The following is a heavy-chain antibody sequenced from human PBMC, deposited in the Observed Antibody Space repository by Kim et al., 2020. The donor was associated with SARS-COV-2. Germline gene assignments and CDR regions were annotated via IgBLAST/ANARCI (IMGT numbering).Heavy chain of an antibody. CDR2: IYYSGST. D-gene: IGHD4-17*01. V-gene: IGHV4-39*01. Sequence: SETLSLTCAVSGGSISSSSYYWGWIRQPPGKGLVWIGSIYYSGSTYYNPSLKSRVTISVDTSKNQFSLKLSSVTAADTAVYYCATSLSTVTTFGYWGQGT. CDR3: ATSLSTVTTFGY. CDR1: GGSISSSSYY. J-gene: IGHJ4*02.